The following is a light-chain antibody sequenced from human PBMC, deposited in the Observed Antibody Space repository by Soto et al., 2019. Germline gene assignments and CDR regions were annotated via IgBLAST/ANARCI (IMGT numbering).Light chain of an antibody. CDR3: QQHSNWIA. CDR1: QSVSNN. CDR2: GAS. Sequence: EVVLTQSPVTLSLSPGERATLSFRASQSVSNNLVWYQQKPGQAPRLLIFGASTRAAGIPARFSGSGSGTDFTLTISSLEPEDFALYYCQQHSNWIAFGQGTRLEIK. J-gene: IGKJ5*01. V-gene: IGKV3-11*01.